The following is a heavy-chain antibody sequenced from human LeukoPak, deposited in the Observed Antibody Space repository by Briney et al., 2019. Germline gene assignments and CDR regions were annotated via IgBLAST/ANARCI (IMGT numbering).Heavy chain of an antibody. J-gene: IGHJ4*02. D-gene: IGHD4-17*01. V-gene: IGHV4-39*07. CDR3: TRGLTTDKIDY. CDR1: GGSISSSSYY. Sequence: SETLSLTCTVSGGSISSSSYYWGWIRQPPGKGLEWIGRMHYGGSPSYNPSLQSRVTISADTSKNQFSLNLYSVTAADTAVYYCTRGLTTDKIDYWGQGTLVTVSS. CDR2: MHYGGSP.